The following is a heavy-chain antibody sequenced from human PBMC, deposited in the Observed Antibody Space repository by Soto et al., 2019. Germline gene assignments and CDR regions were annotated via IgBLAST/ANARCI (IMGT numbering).Heavy chain of an antibody. CDR1: GGSISSSTYY. D-gene: IGHD3-10*01. Sequence: SETLSLTCTVSGGSISSSTYYWGWIRQPPGQGLEWVGNIYYTGTTYYNPSLKSRVTISVDTSKNQFSLKLSSVTAADTAVDYCARQISGFFELQYYYQYMDVWGKGTTVTVSS. CDR2: IYYTGTT. J-gene: IGHJ6*03. CDR3: ARQISGFFELQYYYQYMDV. V-gene: IGHV4-39*01.